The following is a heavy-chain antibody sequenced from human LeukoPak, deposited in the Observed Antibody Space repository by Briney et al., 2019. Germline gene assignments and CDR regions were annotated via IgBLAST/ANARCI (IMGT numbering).Heavy chain of an antibody. CDR3: ARRIAARPFRADYYYYYMDV. CDR2: ISAYNGNT. D-gene: IGHD6-6*01. Sequence: ASVKVSCKASGYTFTSYGISWVRQAPGQRLEWMGWISAYNGNTNYAQKLQGRVTMTTDTSPSTAYMELRSLRSDDTAVYYCARRIAARPFRADYYYYYMDVWGKGTTVTVSS. J-gene: IGHJ6*03. CDR1: GYTFTSYG. V-gene: IGHV1-18*01.